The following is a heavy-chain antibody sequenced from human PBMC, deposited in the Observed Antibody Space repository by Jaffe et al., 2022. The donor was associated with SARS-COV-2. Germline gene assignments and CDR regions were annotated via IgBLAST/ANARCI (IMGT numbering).Heavy chain of an antibody. CDR2: ISYDGSNK. J-gene: IGHJ4*02. Sequence: QVQLVESGGGVVQPGRSLRLSCAASGFTFSSYAMHWVRQAPGKGLEWVAVISYDGSNKYYADSVKGRFTISRDNSKNTLYLQMNSLRAEDTAVYYCARGSGSGYYLADFDYWGQGTLVTVSS. V-gene: IGHV3-30-3*01. CDR3: ARGSGSGYYLADFDY. CDR1: GFTFSSYA. D-gene: IGHD3-22*01.